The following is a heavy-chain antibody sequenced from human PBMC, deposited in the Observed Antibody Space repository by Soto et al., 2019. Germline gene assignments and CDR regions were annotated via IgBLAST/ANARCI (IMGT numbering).Heavy chain of an antibody. CDR2: ISSSGNT. D-gene: IGHD3-22*01. Sequence: SETLSLTCTVSDGSISNFYWSWIRQPPGNGLEWIGYISSSGNTNYNPSLKSRVSLSVDTSKNQFSLNLTSVTAADTGVYYCARAPMVLTRSYFDSWGQGTPVTVSS. CDR3: ARAPMVLTRSYFDS. CDR1: DGSISNFY. V-gene: IGHV4-59*01. J-gene: IGHJ4*02.